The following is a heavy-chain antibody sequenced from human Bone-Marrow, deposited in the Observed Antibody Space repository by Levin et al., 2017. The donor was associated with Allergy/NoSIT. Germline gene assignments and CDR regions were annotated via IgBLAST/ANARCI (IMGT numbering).Heavy chain of an antibody. CDR2: IRTYNGDT. Sequence: ASVKVSCKASGYTFTNYNIIWVRQAPGQELEWMGWIRTYNGDTKYPQKIQGRVTLTSDTSTTTAFMELTSLTPDDTAVYFCVRDAEGFDFWGQGTLVTVSS. J-gene: IGHJ4*02. CDR1: GYTFTNYN. CDR3: VRDAEGFDF. V-gene: IGHV1-18*04.